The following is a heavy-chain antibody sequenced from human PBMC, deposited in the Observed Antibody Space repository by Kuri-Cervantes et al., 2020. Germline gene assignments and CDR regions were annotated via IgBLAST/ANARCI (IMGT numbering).Heavy chain of an antibody. CDR3: AKDYYPALYYYDSSGYYGALDY. CDR1: GFPFSNYA. CDR2: IGFNGGTT. J-gene: IGHJ4*02. Sequence: GESLKISCAASGFPFSNYAMTWVRQAPGRGLEWVSSIGFNGGTTKYSDSVKGRFTISRDNSKNTLYLQMNSLRAEDTAVYYCAKDYYPALYYYDSSGYYGALDYWGQGTLVTVSS. D-gene: IGHD3-22*01. V-gene: IGHV3-23*01.